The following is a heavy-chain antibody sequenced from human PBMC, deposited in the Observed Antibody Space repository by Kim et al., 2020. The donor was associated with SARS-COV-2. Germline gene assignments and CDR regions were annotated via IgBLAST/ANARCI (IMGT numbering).Heavy chain of an antibody. Sequence: GGSLRLSCAASGFTFSSYAMHWVRQAPGKGLEWVAVISYDGSNKYYADSVKGRFTISRDNSKNTLYLQMNSLRAEDTAVYYCAREGKAAAGNPYLWVPYYYYYGMDVWGQGTTVTVSS. J-gene: IGHJ6*02. V-gene: IGHV3-30-3*01. CDR1: GFTFSSYA. D-gene: IGHD6-13*01. CDR3: AREGKAAAGNPYLWVPYYYYYGMDV. CDR2: ISYDGSNK.